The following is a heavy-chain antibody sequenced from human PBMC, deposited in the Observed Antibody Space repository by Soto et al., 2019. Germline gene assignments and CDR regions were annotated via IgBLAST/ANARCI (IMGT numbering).Heavy chain of an antibody. D-gene: IGHD1-26*01. CDR3: ARGKNRSPRGRLHT. V-gene: IGHV5-51*01. CDR1: GFNFPTFW. J-gene: IGHJ5*02. Sequence: LTFSCKHSGFNFPTFWIAWVRQMPGKGLEWMGTIYPDDSDTRYSPSFQGQVTISADKSIQTAYLQWGSLKASDSALYYCARGKNRSPRGRLHTCGPGNLV. CDR2: IYPDDSDT.